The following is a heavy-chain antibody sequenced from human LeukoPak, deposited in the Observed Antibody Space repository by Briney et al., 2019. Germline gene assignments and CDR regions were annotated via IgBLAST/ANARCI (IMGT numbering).Heavy chain of an antibody. D-gene: IGHD6-13*01. Sequence: SETLSLTCAVYGGSFSGYYWSWIRQPPGKGLEWIGEINHSGSTNYNPSLKSRVTMSVDTSKNQFSLKLSSVAAADTAVYYCARDGVPLHSSSWYYWFDPWGQGTLVTVSS. J-gene: IGHJ5*02. CDR2: INHSGST. V-gene: IGHV4-34*01. CDR1: GGSFSGYY. CDR3: ARDGVPLHSSSWYYWFDP.